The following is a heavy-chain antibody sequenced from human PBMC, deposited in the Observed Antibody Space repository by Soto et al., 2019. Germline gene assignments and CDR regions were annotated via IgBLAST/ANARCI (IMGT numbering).Heavy chain of an antibody. J-gene: IGHJ6*03. CDR1: GFTFSSYA. D-gene: IGHD3-3*01. CDR3: AKDLGTDDFWSAYYTYYYMDV. Sequence: EVQLLESGGGLVQPGGSLRLSCAASGFTFSSYALNWVRQAPGKGLEWVSVISGSGDNTYYADSVKGRFTSSRDNSKNTLYLQMTRLRAEDTAVSYCAKDLGTDDFWSAYYTYYYMDVWGKGTTVTVSS. CDR2: ISGSGDNT. V-gene: IGHV3-23*01.